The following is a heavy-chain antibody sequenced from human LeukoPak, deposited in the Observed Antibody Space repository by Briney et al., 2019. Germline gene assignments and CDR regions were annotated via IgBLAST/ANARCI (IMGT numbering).Heavy chain of an antibody. CDR1: GFTFSTYN. V-gene: IGHV3-21*01. J-gene: IGHJ5*02. CDR3: ARGVEMATIPNWFDP. Sequence: GGSLRLSCAASGFTFSTYNMNWVRQAPGKGLEWVSSISRSSNYIYYADSVRGRFTISRDDAKNSLYLQMNSLRAEDTAVYYCARGVEMATIPNWFDPWGQGTLVTVSS. CDR2: ISRSSNYI. D-gene: IGHD5-24*01.